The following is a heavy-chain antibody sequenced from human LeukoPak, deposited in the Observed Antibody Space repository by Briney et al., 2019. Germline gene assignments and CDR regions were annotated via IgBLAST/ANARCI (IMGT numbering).Heavy chain of an antibody. Sequence: LPGGSLRLSCAASGFTFSNYWMSWVRQSPGKGLEWVANIKEDGSEKYYVDSVKGRFTISRDNAKNSLSLQLNSLRAEDTAVYYCARAYYYDSGNYYNPTSSFDYWGQGTLVTVSS. D-gene: IGHD3-10*01. CDR3: ARAYYYDSGNYYNPTSSFDY. J-gene: IGHJ4*02. CDR1: GFTFSNYW. V-gene: IGHV3-7*04. CDR2: IKEDGSEK.